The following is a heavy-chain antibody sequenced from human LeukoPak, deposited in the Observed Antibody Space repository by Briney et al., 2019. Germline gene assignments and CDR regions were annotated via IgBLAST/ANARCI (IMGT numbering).Heavy chain of an antibody. CDR1: GYTFTSYY. J-gene: IGHJ4*02. V-gene: IGHV1-46*01. D-gene: IGHD3-10*01. CDR3: AREKEEITMVRGVINY. CDR2: INPSGGST. Sequence: GASVKVSCKASGYTFTSYYMHWVQQAPGQGLEWMGIINPSGGSTSYAQKFQGRVTMTRDTSTSTVYMELSSLRSEDTAVYYCAREKEEITMVRGVINYWGQGTLVTVSS.